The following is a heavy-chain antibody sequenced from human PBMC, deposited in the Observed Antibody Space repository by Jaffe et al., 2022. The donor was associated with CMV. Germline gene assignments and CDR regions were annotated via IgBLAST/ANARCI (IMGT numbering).Heavy chain of an antibody. CDR3: ATGGYCSGGSCYPGHYYFDY. V-gene: IGHV3-11*01. CDR1: GFTFSDYY. J-gene: IGHJ4*02. Sequence: QVQLVESGGGLVKPGGSLRLSCAASGFTFSDYYMSWIRQAPGKGLEWVSYISSSGSTIYYADSVKGRFTISRDNAKNSLYLQMNSLRAEDTAVYYCATGGYCSGGSCYPGHYYFDYWGQGTLVTVSS. D-gene: IGHD2-15*01. CDR2: ISSSGSTI.